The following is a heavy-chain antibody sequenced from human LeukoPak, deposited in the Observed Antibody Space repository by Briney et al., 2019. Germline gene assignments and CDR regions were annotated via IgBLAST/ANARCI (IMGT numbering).Heavy chain of an antibody. Sequence: GGSLRLSCAASSFTFSSYAMSWVRQAPGRALEWVSGFSGNGCSTYYADAVKGRFTISRDNSKNTLYLQMNSLRAEDTAVYYCAKDLEGSGSYYFDNWGQGTLVTVSS. J-gene: IGHJ4*02. V-gene: IGHV3-23*01. CDR2: FSGNGCST. D-gene: IGHD3-10*01. CDR1: SFTFSSYA. CDR3: AKDLEGSGSYYFDN.